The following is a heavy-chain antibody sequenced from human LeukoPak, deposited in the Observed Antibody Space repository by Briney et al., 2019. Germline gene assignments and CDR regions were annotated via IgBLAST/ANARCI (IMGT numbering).Heavy chain of an antibody. D-gene: IGHD2-2*01. CDR1: GYSSTSYW. V-gene: IGHV5-51*01. J-gene: IGHJ6*03. Sequence: GESLQISCQASGYSSTSYWIGWVRHMPGKGLAWKGIIFTGASDTRYSPSFQGQVTISADKSIRTTYLQWSSLKASDTAMYYCARGVYCSSTSCHLRYYYYMDVWGKGTTVTVSS. CDR3: ARGVYCSSTSCHLRYYYYMDV. CDR2: IFTGASDT.